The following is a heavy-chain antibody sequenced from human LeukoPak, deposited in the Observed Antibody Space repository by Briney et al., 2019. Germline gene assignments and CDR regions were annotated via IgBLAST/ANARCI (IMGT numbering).Heavy chain of an antibody. CDR1: GYTFTSYA. CDR3: ARDSSARLIDY. CDR2: INAGNGNT. V-gene: IGHV1-3*01. Sequence: ASVKVSCKASGYTFTSYAMHWVRQAPGQRLEWMGWINAGNGNTKYSQKFQGRVTITRDTSASTAYMELSSLRSGDTAVYYCARDSSARLIDYWGQGTLVTVSS. D-gene: IGHD3-22*01. J-gene: IGHJ4*02.